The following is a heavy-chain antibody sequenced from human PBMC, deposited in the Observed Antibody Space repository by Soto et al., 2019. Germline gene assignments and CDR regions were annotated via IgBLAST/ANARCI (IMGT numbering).Heavy chain of an antibody. CDR2: VSDSGRT. CDR1: GDSLDYYY. D-gene: IGHD2-2*01. CDR3: ARDSTTWFPYYGIDV. J-gene: IGHJ6*02. Sequence: SETLSLTCTVSGDSLDYYYWSWIRQPPGKGLEWIGDVSDSGRTNYNPSLRSRVTISVDTSKNQFSLKLNSVTAADTAVYYCARDSTTWFPYYGIDVWGQVTTVTVSS. V-gene: IGHV4-59*01.